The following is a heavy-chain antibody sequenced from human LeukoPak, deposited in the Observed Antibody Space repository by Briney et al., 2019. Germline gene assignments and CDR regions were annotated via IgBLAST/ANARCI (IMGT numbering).Heavy chain of an antibody. J-gene: IGHJ5*02. CDR2: IYSDGNT. CDR3: AGDTHSSSWYDH. D-gene: IGHD6-13*01. V-gene: IGHV3-53*01. CDR1: GFTFSTYS. Sequence: GGSLRLSCAASGFTFSTYSMNWVRQAPGKGLEWVSSIYSDGNTYYADSVKGRFTISRDSSRNTLYLQMNSLRVEDSAVYYCAGDTHSSSWYDHWGQGTLVTVSS.